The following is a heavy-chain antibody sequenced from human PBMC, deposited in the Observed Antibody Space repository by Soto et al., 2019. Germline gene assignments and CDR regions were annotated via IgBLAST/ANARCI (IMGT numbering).Heavy chain of an antibody. Sequence: GESLKISCKGSGYRFTIYCIAWVLQMPWKGLEWMGIIYPGDSDARYSPSFQGQVTISVDKSISTAYLQWSSLKASDTAIYYCARQLGHDYINNWFDPWGQGTLVTVSS. J-gene: IGHJ5*02. CDR2: IYPGDSDA. V-gene: IGHV5-51*01. CDR3: ARQLGHDYINNWFDP. D-gene: IGHD4-4*01. CDR1: GYRFTIYC.